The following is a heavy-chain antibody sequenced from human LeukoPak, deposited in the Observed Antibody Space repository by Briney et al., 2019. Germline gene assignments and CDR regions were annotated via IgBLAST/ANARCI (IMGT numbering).Heavy chain of an antibody. CDR1: GSSISSGDYY. J-gene: IGHJ6*03. Sequence: SETLSLTCTVSGSSISSGDYYWSWIRQPPGRGLEWIGYIYYSGSTYCNPSLKSRVTISVDTSKNQFSLKLSSVTAADTAVYYCARDGYSSGWYETTGYMDVWGKGTTVTVSS. V-gene: IGHV4-30-4*08. D-gene: IGHD6-19*01. CDR2: IYYSGST. CDR3: ARDGYSSGWYETTGYMDV.